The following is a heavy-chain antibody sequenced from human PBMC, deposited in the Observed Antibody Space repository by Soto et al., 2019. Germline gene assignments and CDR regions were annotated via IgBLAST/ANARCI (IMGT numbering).Heavy chain of an antibody. CDR2: IWYDGSNK. CDR1: GFTFSSYG. J-gene: IGHJ4*02. CDR3: ARVRGSGSYTAPFDY. D-gene: IGHD3-10*01. Sequence: GGSLRLSCGASGFTFSSYGMHWVRQAPGKGLEWVAVIWYDGSNKYYADSVKGRFTISRDNSKNTLYLQMNSLRAEDTAVYYCARVRGSGSYTAPFDYWGQGTLVTVSS. V-gene: IGHV3-33*01.